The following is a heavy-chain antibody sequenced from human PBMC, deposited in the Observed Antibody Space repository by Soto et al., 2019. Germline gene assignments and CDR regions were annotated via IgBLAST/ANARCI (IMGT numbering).Heavy chain of an antibody. J-gene: IGHJ4*02. CDR3: ARDLFRGAYDYIWARPDY. V-gene: IGHV1-18*01. CDR1: GYTFTSYG. Sequence: QVPLVQSGAEVKKPGASVKVSCKASGYTFTSYGISWVRQAPGQGLEWMGWISAYNGNTNYAQKLQGRVTMTTDTSTSTAYMELRSLRSDDTAVYYCARDLFRGAYDYIWARPDYWGQGTLDTVSS. CDR2: ISAYNGNT. D-gene: IGHD3-16*01.